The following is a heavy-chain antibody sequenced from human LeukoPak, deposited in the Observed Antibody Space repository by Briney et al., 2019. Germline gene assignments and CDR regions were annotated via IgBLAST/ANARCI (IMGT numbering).Heavy chain of an antibody. CDR1: GIIFSDYY. CDR2: INQGGSAQ. J-gene: IGHJ4*02. CDR3: ARDISASSIFFDS. D-gene: IGHD6-13*01. V-gene: IGHV3-7*01. Sequence: GGSLRLSCAASGIIFSDYYMSWIRQAPGKGLEWVANINQGGSAQYYVDSVKGRFTISRDNAENALYLQMNSLRAEDTAVYFCARDISASSIFFDSWGQGTLVTVSS.